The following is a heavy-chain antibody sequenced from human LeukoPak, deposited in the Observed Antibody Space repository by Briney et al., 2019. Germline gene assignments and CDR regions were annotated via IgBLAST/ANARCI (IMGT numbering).Heavy chain of an antibody. CDR2: ISGSGGST. CDR1: GFTFSNYG. CDR3: AKEPVRYFGWLGVKSIDY. J-gene: IGHJ4*02. V-gene: IGHV3-23*01. D-gene: IGHD3-9*01. Sequence: GGSLRLSCAASGFTFSNYGMSWVRQALGKGLEWVSAISGSGGSTYYADSVKGRFTISRDNSKNTLYLQMNSLRAEDTAVYYCAKEPVRYFGWLGVKSIDYWGQGTLVTVSS.